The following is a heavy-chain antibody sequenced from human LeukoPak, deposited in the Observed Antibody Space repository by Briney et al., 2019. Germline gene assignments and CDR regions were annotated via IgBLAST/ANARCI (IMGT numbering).Heavy chain of an antibody. J-gene: IGHJ4*02. CDR1: GFPFSSYS. CDR3: ARSIPYGTTWYGRSDY. CDR2: IKPDGTTK. V-gene: IGHV3-7*03. Sequence: PGGSLRLSCAASGFPFSSYSMTWVRQAPGKGLERVANIKPDGTTKFYVDSVKGRFTISRDNALSSLYLQMNSLRAEDTAIYYCARSIPYGTTWYGRSDYWGQGTLVTVSS. D-gene: IGHD6-13*01.